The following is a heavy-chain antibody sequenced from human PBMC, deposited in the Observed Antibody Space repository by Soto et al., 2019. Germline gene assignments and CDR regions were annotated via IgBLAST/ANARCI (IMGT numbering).Heavy chain of an antibody. Sequence: QVQLVQSGAEVKKPGASVKVSCKASGYTFTSYAMHWVRQAPGQRLEWMGWINAGNGNTKYSQKFQGRVTITRDTSASTAYMELSSLRSEDTAVYYCARDPYITSGSYFDDYYYYGRDVWGQGTTVTVSS. J-gene: IGHJ6*02. CDR1: GYTFTSYA. D-gene: IGHD1-26*01. CDR2: INAGNGNT. V-gene: IGHV1-3*01. CDR3: ARDPYITSGSYFDDYYYYGRDV.